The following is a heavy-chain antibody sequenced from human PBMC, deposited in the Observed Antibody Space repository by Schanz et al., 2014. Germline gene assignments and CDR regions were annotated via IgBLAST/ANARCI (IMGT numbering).Heavy chain of an antibody. V-gene: IGHV1-2*06. CDR2: FT. D-gene: IGHD3-3*01. Sequence: QVPLVQSGAELKNPGASVKVSCKASGYSFSAYYIHWMRQAPGQGLEWLGRFTHISQKFQGRVTMTRDTSSTTAYMELNSLRSDDTAVYYCARKGMPPIWSGYPYFFDFGGQGTLVTVSS. J-gene: IGHJ4*02. CDR3: ARKGMPPIWSGYPYFFDF. CDR1: GYSFSAYY.